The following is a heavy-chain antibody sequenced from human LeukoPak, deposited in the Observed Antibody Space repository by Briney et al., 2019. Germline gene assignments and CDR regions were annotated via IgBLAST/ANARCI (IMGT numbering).Heavy chain of an antibody. CDR3: GKDGHCPDVCTTKIVVAGYVDY. Sequence: GGSLRLSCEASEFNFDDYAMAWVRHAPGKGLEWVAGINWNGGTTSYADSVKGRFTISRDNAKNSLYLQMNSLRAEDAALYYCGKDGHCPDVCTTKIVVAGYVDYWGQGTLVTVSS. CDR2: INWNGGTT. V-gene: IGHV3-20*04. J-gene: IGHJ4*02. D-gene: IGHD6-19*01. CDR1: EFNFDDYA.